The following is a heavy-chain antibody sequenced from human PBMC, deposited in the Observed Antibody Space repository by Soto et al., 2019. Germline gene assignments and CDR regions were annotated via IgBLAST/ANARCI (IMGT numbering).Heavy chain of an antibody. J-gene: IGHJ6*02. D-gene: IGHD6-19*01. CDR1: EFTFSTYA. Sequence: GGSLRLSCAASEFTFSTYAMGWVRQAPGKGLEWVSTISGGGYAYYVDSVKGRFTISRDDSKNTLYLQINSLRAEDTAVYYCARVRVAGTPHYGMDVWGQGATVTVSS. CDR3: ARVRVAGTPHYGMDV. V-gene: IGHV3-23*01. CDR2: ISGGGYA.